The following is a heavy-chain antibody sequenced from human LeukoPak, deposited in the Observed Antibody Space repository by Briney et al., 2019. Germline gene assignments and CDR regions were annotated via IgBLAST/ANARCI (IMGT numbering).Heavy chain of an antibody. Sequence: PGGSLRLSCAASGFNLSPYRMYWVRQAPGKGLEWVASISSSSSFMYYADSVKGQFTISRDNAKNSLYLQMNSLRAEDTAVYYCARAFSGRRMNGMDDWGQGTTVTVSS. J-gene: IGHJ6*02. CDR3: ARAFSGRRMNGMDD. D-gene: IGHD6-25*01. V-gene: IGHV3-21*01. CDR2: ISSSSSFM. CDR1: GFNLSPYR.